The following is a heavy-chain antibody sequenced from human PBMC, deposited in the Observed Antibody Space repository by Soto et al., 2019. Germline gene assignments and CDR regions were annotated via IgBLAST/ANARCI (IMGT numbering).Heavy chain of an antibody. CDR1: GFRFNDYY. Sequence: QVQLVESGGGLVKPGGSLRLSCAAAGFRFNDYYMTWIRQAPGKGLEWVSYISSGSSTIYYARSVKGRFTISRDNAKNSLYLQMNSLRAEDTAVYYCAKDIAAAGNDWFDPWGQGTLVTVSS. CDR3: AKDIAAAGNDWFDP. D-gene: IGHD6-13*01. V-gene: IGHV3-11*01. J-gene: IGHJ5*02. CDR2: ISSGSSTI.